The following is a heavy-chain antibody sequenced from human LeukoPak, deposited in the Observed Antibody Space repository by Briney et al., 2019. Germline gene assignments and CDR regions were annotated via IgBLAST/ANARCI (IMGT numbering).Heavy chain of an antibody. CDR3: ARHHFGGYSYAQKYFDL. CDR2: IYYSGST. V-gene: IGHV4-39*07. CDR1: GGSISSSSYY. J-gene: IGHJ2*01. Sequence: SETLSLTCTVSGGSISSSSYYWGWIRQPPGKGLEWIGSIYYSGSTYYNPSLKSRVTISVDTSKNQFSLKLSSVTAADTAVYYCARHHFGGYSYAQKYFDLWGRGTLVTVSS. D-gene: IGHD5-18*01.